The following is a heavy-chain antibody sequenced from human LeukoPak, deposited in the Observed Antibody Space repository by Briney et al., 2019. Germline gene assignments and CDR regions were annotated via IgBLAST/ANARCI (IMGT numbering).Heavy chain of an antibody. V-gene: IGHV5-51*01. CDR1: GYNFPNYW. Sequence: GESLKISCKSSGYNFPNYWIGWVRQMPGKGLEWMGIIYPGDSETRYSPSFQGQVTISADKSTSTAYLQWSSLKASDTAVYYRARHLVYIGPCPDYWGQGTLVTVSS. CDR2: IYPGDSET. CDR3: ARHLVYIGPCPDY. J-gene: IGHJ4*02. D-gene: IGHD5-12*01.